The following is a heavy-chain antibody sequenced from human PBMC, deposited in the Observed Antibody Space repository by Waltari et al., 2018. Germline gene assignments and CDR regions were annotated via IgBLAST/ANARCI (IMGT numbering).Heavy chain of an antibody. CDR1: GGTFSSYA. CDR2: IIPIFGTA. CDR3: AREGGAMVRGVRAWYFDL. D-gene: IGHD3-10*01. J-gene: IGHJ2*01. Sequence: QVQLVQSGAEVKKPGSSVKVSCKASGGTFSSYALSWVRPAPGQGLEWMGGIIPIFGTANYAQKFQGRVTITADEATSTAYMELSSLGSEDRAVYYWAREGGAMVRGVRAWYFDLWGRGTLVTVSS. V-gene: IGHV1-69*01.